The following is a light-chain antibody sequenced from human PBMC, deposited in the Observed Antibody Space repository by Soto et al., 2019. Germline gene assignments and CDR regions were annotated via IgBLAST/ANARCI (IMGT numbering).Light chain of an antibody. Sequence: EIVMTQSPATLSVSAGERATLSCRASQSVSSNLAWYQQKAGQAPRLLIYGASTRPTGIPARFSGSGSGTEFTLTISRLQSEDFEGYYWQQYNHWPRTFGQGTKVEIK. CDR3: QQYNHWPRT. V-gene: IGKV3-15*01. CDR1: QSVSSN. J-gene: IGKJ1*01. CDR2: GAS.